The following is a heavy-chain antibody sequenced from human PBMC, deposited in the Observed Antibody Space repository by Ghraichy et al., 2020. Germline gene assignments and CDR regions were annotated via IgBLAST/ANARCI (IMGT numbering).Heavy chain of an antibody. J-gene: IGHJ6*02. Sequence: SQTLSLTCTVSGGSISSYYWSWIRQPPGKGLEWIGYIYYSGSTNYNPSLKSRVTISVDTSKNQFSLKLSSVTAADTAVYYCARVGPPKGSNGDYVDYYYGMDVWGQGTTVTVSS. CDR3: ARVGPPKGSNGDYVDYYYGMDV. CDR1: GGSISSYY. V-gene: IGHV4-59*01. CDR2: IYYSGST. D-gene: IGHD4-17*01.